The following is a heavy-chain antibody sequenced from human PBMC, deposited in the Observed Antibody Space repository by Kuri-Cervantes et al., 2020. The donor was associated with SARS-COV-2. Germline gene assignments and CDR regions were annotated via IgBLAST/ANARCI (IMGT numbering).Heavy chain of an antibody. CDR3: TRDTSLWGNYRAD. D-gene: IGHD3-16*02. CDR1: DVSMSSYY. V-gene: IGHV4-4*07. Sequence: SETLSLTCNVSDVSMSSYYWTWIRQSAGKGLEWIGRIYTSGNTKYNPSLKSRVTMSIDTSKNQFSLELTSVAAADTALYYCTRDTSLWGNYRADWGQGTLVTVSS. J-gene: IGHJ4*02. CDR2: IYTSGNT.